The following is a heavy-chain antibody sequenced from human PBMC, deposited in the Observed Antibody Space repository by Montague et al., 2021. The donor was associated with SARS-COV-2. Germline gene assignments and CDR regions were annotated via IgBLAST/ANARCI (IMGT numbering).Heavy chain of an antibody. CDR3: ARGPQEYRITMIVVDYWYFDL. V-gene: IGHV4-59*01. D-gene: IGHD3-22*01. Sequence: SETLSLTCTVSGGSISSYYWSWIRQPPGKGLEWIGYIYYSGSTNXNPSLKSRVTISVDTSKNQFSLKLSSVTAADTAVYYCARGPQEYRITMIVVDYWYFDLWGRGTLVTASS. CDR1: GGSISSYY. CDR2: IYYSGST. J-gene: IGHJ2*01.